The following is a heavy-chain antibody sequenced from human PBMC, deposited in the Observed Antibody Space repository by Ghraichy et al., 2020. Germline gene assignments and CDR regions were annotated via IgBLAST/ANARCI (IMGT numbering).Heavy chain of an antibody. CDR1: GFTFSSYS. Sequence: GGSLRLSCAASGFTFSSYSMNWVRQAPGKGLEWVSSISSSSSYIYYADSVKGRFTISRDNAKNSLYLQMNSLRAEDTAVYYCASEIQLWSDYYYYGMDVWGQGTTVTVSS. CDR3: ASEIQLWSDYYYYGMDV. J-gene: IGHJ6*02. CDR2: ISSSSSYI. V-gene: IGHV3-21*01. D-gene: IGHD5-18*01.